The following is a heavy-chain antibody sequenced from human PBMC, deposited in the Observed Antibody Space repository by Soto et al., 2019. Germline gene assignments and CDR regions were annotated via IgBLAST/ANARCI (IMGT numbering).Heavy chain of an antibody. CDR3: AAGGGLPRYY. D-gene: IGHD5-12*01. V-gene: IGHV4-30-2*01. CDR1: GGSISSGGYS. CDR2: IYHSGST. Sequence: QLQLQESGSGLVKPSQTLSLTCAVSGGSISSGGYSWSWVRQPPGKGLAWIGYIYHSGSTYYNPSLQCRVPISVDTSKNHFSLKLRSVTSADTAVYYCAAGGGLPRYYWGQGTLVAVSS. J-gene: IGHJ4*02.